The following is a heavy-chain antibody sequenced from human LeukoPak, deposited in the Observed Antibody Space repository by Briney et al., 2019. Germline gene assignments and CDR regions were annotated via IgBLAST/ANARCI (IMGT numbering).Heavy chain of an antibody. CDR3: ARAGDYGSGSCAFDM. D-gene: IGHD3-10*01. V-gene: IGHV3-30*03. CDR2: ISSVGSNE. CDR1: GFTFSSFG. Sequence: GGSLRLSCEASGFTFSSFGMQWVRQIPGRGLEWVATISSVGSNEYYDDSVEGRFTISRDNSKNTLYLQMNSLRGGDTAVYYCARAGDYGSGSCAFDMWGQGTMVTVSS. J-gene: IGHJ3*02.